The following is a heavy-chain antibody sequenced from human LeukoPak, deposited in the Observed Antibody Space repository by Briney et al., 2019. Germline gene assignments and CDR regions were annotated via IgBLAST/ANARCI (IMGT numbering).Heavy chain of an antibody. V-gene: IGHV1-18*01. J-gene: IGHJ4*02. CDR3: ARESSRYCSSTSCYTEDY. CDR1: GYTFTSYG. D-gene: IGHD2-2*02. Sequence: GASVNVSCKASGYTFTSYGISWVRQAPGQGLEWMGWINAYNGNTNYAQRLQGRVTMTTDTSTSTAYMELRSLRSDDTAVYYCARESSRYCSSTSCYTEDYWGQGTLVAVSS. CDR2: INAYNGNT.